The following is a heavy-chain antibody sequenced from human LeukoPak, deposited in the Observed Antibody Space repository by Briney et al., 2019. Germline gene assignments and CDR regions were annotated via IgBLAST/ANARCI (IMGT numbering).Heavy chain of an antibody. Sequence: GSLRLSCAASRFTFSSYAMHWVRQAPGKGLEWVAVISYDGSNKYYADSVKGRFTISRDNSKNTLYLQMNSLRAEDTAVYYCARAGYGDYDTPDYWGQGTLVTVSS. CDR3: ARAGYGDYDTPDY. J-gene: IGHJ4*02. CDR1: RFTFSSYA. D-gene: IGHD4-17*01. V-gene: IGHV3-30-3*01. CDR2: ISYDGSNK.